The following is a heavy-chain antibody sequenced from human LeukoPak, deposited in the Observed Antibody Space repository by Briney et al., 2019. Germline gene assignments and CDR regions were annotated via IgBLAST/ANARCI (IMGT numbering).Heavy chain of an antibody. CDR1: GFTFSTYA. Sequence: GGSLRLSCTASGFTFSTYAMNWVRQAPGKGLQCVSLIIGNAATTAYADSVKGRFTISRDNSKNTLYLQMNSLRVEDTAVYYCAKDRTPDGYYSIDYWGQGILVTVSS. CDR3: AKDRTPDGYYSIDY. CDR2: IIGNAATT. V-gene: IGHV3-23*01. J-gene: IGHJ4*02. D-gene: IGHD3-3*01.